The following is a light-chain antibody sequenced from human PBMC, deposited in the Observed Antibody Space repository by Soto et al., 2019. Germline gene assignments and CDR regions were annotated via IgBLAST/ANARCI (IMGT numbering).Light chain of an antibody. CDR3: SSYTSSSTSWV. CDR2: KVS. Sequence: QSVLTQPASVSGSPGQSITISCTGTSSDVGSYNYVSWHQQHPGKAPKLMIYKVSNRPSGVSNRFSGSKSGNTASLTISGLQAEDEADYYCSSYTSSSTSWVFGGGTQLTVL. J-gene: IGLJ3*02. CDR1: SSDVGSYNY. V-gene: IGLV2-14*01.